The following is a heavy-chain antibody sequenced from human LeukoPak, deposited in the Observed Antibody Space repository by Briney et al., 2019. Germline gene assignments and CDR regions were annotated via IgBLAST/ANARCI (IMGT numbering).Heavy chain of an antibody. CDR1: GGSFSGYY. Sequence: LVTLSLTCAVYGGSFSGYYWSWIRQPPGKGLEWIGEINHSGSTNYNPSLKSRVTISIDTSKNQFSLKLTSVTAADTAVYYCASRLRWGQGALVTVSP. J-gene: IGHJ4*02. CDR3: ASRLR. V-gene: IGHV4-34*01. CDR2: INHSGST.